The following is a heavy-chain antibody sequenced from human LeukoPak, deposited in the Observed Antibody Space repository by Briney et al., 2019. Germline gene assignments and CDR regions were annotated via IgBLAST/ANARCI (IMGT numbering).Heavy chain of an antibody. V-gene: IGHV3-30-3*01. J-gene: IGHJ4*02. CDR1: GFTFRTYA. CDR2: ISPVGNNK. D-gene: IGHD2-21*02. Sequence: GGSLRLSCGASGFTFRTYAMNWVRQAPGKGLEWVAAISPVGNNKKYADSVKGRFTISRDNPKNTLYLQMNCLIVEDTAIYYGAEASLLNIVVVTAIIHYWGQGTLVTVSS. CDR3: AEASLLNIVVVTAIIHY.